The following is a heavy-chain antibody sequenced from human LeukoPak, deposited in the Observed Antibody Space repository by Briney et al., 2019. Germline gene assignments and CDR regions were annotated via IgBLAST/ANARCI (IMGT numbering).Heavy chain of an antibody. D-gene: IGHD3-22*01. CDR2: INHNGNVN. CDR1: GFTFSSYW. Sequence: PGGSLRLSCAASGFTFSSYWMNWARQAPGKGLEWVASINHNGNVNYYVDSVKGRFTISRDNAKNSLYLQMNSLRAEDTAVYYCPRKYDSSGYFDYWGRGTLVTVSS. J-gene: IGHJ4*02. CDR3: PRKYDSSGYFDY. V-gene: IGHV3-7*03.